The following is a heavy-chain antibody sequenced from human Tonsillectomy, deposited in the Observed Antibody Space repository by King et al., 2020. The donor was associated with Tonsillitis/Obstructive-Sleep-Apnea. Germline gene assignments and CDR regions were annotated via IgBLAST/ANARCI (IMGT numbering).Heavy chain of an antibody. V-gene: IGHV3-23*04. D-gene: IGHD3-22*01. CDR2: ISSSGGST. Sequence: VQLVESGGGLVQPGGSLRLSCAVSGFTFNTYAMSWVRQAPGKGLEWVSAISSSGGSTYYADSVKGRFTISRDNSKNTLYLQMNSLRAEDTAVYYCAKNYYEISGPRYFYYYIDGWGSGTPVTVSS. J-gene: IGHJ6*03. CDR1: GFTFNTYA. CDR3: AKNYYEISGPRYFYYYIDG.